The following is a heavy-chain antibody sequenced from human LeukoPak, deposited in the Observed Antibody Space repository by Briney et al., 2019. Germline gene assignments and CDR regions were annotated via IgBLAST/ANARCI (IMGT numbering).Heavy chain of an antibody. D-gene: IGHD5-12*01. J-gene: IGHJ4*02. Sequence: GGSLRLSCAASGFTFRSYWMSWVRQAPGKGLEWVANINQAGSVQYYVGSVKGRFTISRDDAKNSLYVQMNSLREEDTAVYYCARVGYSGWNLEYWGQGTLVTVSS. CDR3: ARVGYSGWNLEY. V-gene: IGHV3-7*01. CDR1: GFTFRSYW. CDR2: INQAGSVQ.